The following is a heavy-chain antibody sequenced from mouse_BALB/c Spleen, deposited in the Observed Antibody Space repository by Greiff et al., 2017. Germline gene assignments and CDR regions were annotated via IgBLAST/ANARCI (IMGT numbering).Heavy chain of an antibody. CDR1: GFTFSSFG. CDR2: ISSGSSTI. D-gene: IGHD1-2*01. CDR3: ARSGTTASAWFAY. Sequence: EVKLMESGGGLVQPGGSRKLSCAASGFTFSSFGMHWVRQAPEKGLEWVAYISSGSSTIYYADTVKGRFTISRDNPKNTLFLQMTSLRSEDTAMYYCARSGTTASAWFAYWGQGTLVTVSA. J-gene: IGHJ3*01. V-gene: IGHV5-17*02.